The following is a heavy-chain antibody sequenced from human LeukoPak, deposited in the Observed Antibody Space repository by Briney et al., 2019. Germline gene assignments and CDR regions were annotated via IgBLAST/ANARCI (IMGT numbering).Heavy chain of an antibody. CDR1: GYTFTSYC. CDR3: ARRLRYCSGGSCTYNWFDP. CDR2: ISAYNGNT. D-gene: IGHD2-15*01. V-gene: IGHV1-18*04. J-gene: IGHJ5*02. Sequence: ASVKVSCKASGYTFTSYCMHWVRQAPGQGLEWMGWISAYNGNTNYAQKLQGRVTMTTDTSTSTAYMELRSLRSDDTAVYYCARRLRYCSGGSCTYNWFDPWGQGTLVTVSS.